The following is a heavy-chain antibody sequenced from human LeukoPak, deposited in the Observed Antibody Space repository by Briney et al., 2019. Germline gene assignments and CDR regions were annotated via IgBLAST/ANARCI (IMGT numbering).Heavy chain of an antibody. Sequence: SETLSLTCTVSGGSISSSSYYWGWTRQPPGKGLEWIGSIYYSGSTYYNPSLKSRVTISVDTSKNQFSLKLSSVTAADTAVYYCGVYSSSWYEYYFDYWGQGTLVTVSS. D-gene: IGHD6-13*01. J-gene: IGHJ4*02. CDR1: GGSISSSSYY. CDR2: IYYSGST. CDR3: GVYSSSWYEYYFDY. V-gene: IGHV4-39*01.